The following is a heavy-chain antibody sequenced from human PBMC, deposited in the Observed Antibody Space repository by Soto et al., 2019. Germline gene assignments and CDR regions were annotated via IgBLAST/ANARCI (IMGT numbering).Heavy chain of an antibody. CDR2: ISYDGSNK. CDR3: EKVAGYSGSYAWDY. CDR1: GFTFSSYG. J-gene: IGHJ4*01. V-gene: IGHV3-30*18. D-gene: IGHD1-26*01. Sequence: GGSLILSCAASGFTFSSYGMHWVRQAPGKGLEWVAVISYDGSNKYYADSVKGRLTVSRDNSKNTLYLQMNSLRAEDTAVYYCEKVAGYSGSYAWDYWCHGTRVTV.